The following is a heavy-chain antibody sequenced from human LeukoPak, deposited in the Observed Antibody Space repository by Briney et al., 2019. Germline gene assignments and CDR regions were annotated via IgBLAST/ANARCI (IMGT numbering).Heavy chain of an antibody. J-gene: IGHJ4*02. CDR3: ARFSPYSSSWSRFFDY. Sequence: ASVKVSCKASGYTFTSYGISWVRQAPGQGLEWMGWISAYNGNTNYAQKLQGRVTMTTDKSTSTAYLELRSLRADDTAVYYCARFSPYSSSWSRFFDYWGQGTLVTVSS. V-gene: IGHV1-18*01. D-gene: IGHD6-13*01. CDR2: ISAYNGNT. CDR1: GYTFTSYG.